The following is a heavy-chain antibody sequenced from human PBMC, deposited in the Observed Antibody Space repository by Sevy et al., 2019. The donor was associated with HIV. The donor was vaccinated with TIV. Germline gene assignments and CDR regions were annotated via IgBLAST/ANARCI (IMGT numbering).Heavy chain of an antibody. CDR2: ISGSGGST. V-gene: IGHV3-23*01. CDR1: GFPFSGYA. Sequence: GGSLRLSCAASGFPFSGYAMTWVRQAPGKGLEWVSAISGSGGSTYYADSVKGRFSISRDNSKNTLYLQMSSLGAEDTAVYLCAKGSVYDTSGYYYTLVAFDYWGQGTPVTVSS. J-gene: IGHJ4*02. CDR3: AKGSVYDTSGYYYTLVAFDY. D-gene: IGHD3-22*01.